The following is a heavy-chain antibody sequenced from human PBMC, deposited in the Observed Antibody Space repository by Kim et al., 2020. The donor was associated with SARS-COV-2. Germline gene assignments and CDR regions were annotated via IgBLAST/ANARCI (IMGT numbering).Heavy chain of an antibody. CDR1: GGSISSGGYY. V-gene: IGHV4-31*03. CDR2: IYHSGST. Sequence: SETLSLTCTVSGGSISSGGYYWSWIRQHPGKGLEWIGYIYHSGSTYYNPSLKSRVTISVDTSKNQFSLKLSSVTAADTAVYYCATATQRPRQLLYLYYYYGMDVWGQGTTVTVSS. J-gene: IGHJ6*02. CDR3: ATATQRPRQLLYLYYYYGMDV. D-gene: IGHD2-2*02.